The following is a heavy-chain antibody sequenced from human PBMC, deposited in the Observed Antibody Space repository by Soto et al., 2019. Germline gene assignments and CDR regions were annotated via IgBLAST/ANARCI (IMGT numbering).Heavy chain of an antibody. D-gene: IGHD1-26*01. J-gene: IGHJ4*02. Sequence: SETLSLTCAFSGFTIRSSNWWGWIRQPPGKGLEWIGYIYYSGTTYYNPSLKSRVTMSVDTSKNQFSLKLTSVTAVDTAVYYCARREIQGPIDYWGQGTLVTVSS. CDR1: GFTIRSSNW. V-gene: IGHV4-28*01. CDR3: ARREIQGPIDY. CDR2: IYYSGTT.